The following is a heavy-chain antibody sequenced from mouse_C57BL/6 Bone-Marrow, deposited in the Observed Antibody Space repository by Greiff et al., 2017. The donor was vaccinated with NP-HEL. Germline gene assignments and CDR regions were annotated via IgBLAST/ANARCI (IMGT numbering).Heavy chain of an antibody. CDR1: GYAFSSYW. CDR3: ARDYYGSSPYWYFDV. Sequence: QVQLQQPGAELVKPGASVKISCKASGYAFSSYWMNWVKQRPGKGLEWIGQIYPGDGDTNYNGKFKGKAALTADKSSSTAYMQLSSLTSEDSAVYFCARDYYGSSPYWYFDVWGTGTTVTVSS. V-gene: IGHV1-80*01. J-gene: IGHJ1*03. CDR2: IYPGDGDT. D-gene: IGHD1-1*01.